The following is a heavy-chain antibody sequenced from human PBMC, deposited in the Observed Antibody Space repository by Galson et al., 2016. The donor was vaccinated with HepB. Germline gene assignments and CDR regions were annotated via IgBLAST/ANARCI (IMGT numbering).Heavy chain of an antibody. CDR1: GYILTGYY. D-gene: IGHD1-26*01. J-gene: IGHJ4*02. Sequence: SVKVSCKASGYILTGYYVHWVRQAPGQGLEWMGWIDPRSGGTIYAENFQGRVTMTRDTSINTAYMELSRLRSADTAVYYCARLRRIVTTGSWSSPSYFDYGVQGTLVTVSS. V-gene: IGHV1-2*02. CDR2: IDPRSGGT. CDR3: ARLRRIVTTGSWSSPSYFDY.